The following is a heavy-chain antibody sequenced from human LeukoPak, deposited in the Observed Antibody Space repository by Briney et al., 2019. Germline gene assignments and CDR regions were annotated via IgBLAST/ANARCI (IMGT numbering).Heavy chain of an antibody. CDR3: ARDRVNYYDSSGYPA. Sequence: ASVKVSCKASGYTFTGYYMHWVRQAPGQGLEWIGRINPNSGGTNYAQKFQGRVTMTRDTSISTAYMELSRLRSDDTAVYYCARDRVNYYDSSGYPAWGQGTLVTVSS. J-gene: IGHJ4*02. CDR1: GYTFTGYY. CDR2: INPNSGGT. D-gene: IGHD3-22*01. V-gene: IGHV1-2*06.